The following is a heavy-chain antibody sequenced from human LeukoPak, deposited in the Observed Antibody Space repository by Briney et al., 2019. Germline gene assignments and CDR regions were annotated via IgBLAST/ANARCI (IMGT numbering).Heavy chain of an antibody. CDR1: GYTFTSYG. CDR3: ARAVPIPMVRGPAGWFDP. V-gene: IGHV1-18*01. CDR2: ISAYNGNT. Sequence: ASVKVSCKASGYTFTSYGISWVRQAPGQGLEWMGWISAYNGNTNYAQKLQGRVTMTTDTSTSTAYMELRSLRSDDTAVYYCARAVPIPMVRGPAGWFDPWGQGTLVTVSS. J-gene: IGHJ5*02. D-gene: IGHD3-10*01.